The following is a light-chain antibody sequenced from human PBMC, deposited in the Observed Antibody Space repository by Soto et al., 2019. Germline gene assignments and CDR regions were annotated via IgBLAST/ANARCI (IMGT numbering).Light chain of an antibody. Sequence: DIQMTQSPSSLSASVGDRVTITCRASQTITTYLNWYQQKPGKAPKLLIFGASSLQSGVPSRFTGSGSGTDFTLTISSLQPEDFATYHCQQSLSTPWTFGQGTKVEIK. CDR1: QTITTY. V-gene: IGKV1-39*01. CDR3: QQSLSTPWT. J-gene: IGKJ1*01. CDR2: GAS.